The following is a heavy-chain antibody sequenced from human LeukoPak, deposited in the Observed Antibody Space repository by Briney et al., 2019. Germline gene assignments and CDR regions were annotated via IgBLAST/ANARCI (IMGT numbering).Heavy chain of an antibody. CDR3: ARAKPADFDL. V-gene: IGHV3-74*01. CDR2: VNGDGSST. J-gene: IGHJ2*01. Sequence: PGGSLRLSCAASGFTFSTYWMHWVRQAPGKGLVWVSRVNGDGSSTNYADSVKGRFTLSRDNAKNTVYLQMNNLRAEDTAVYHCARAKPADFDLWGRGTLVTVSS. CDR1: GFTFSTYW.